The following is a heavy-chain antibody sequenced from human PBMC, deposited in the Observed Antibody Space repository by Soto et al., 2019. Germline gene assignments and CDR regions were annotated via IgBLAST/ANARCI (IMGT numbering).Heavy chain of an antibody. CDR3: ARVLSSYCSSTSCRREYGMDV. J-gene: IGHJ6*02. Sequence: SETLSLTCTISGDSISISSYYWAWIRQPPGKGLEWIGSMYYSGSTYNNPSLKSRVTISVDTSKNQFSLKLSSVTAADTAVYYCARVLSSYCSSTSCRREYGMDVWGQGTTVTVSS. CDR1: GDSISISSYY. V-gene: IGHV4-39*07. CDR2: MYYSGST. D-gene: IGHD2-2*01.